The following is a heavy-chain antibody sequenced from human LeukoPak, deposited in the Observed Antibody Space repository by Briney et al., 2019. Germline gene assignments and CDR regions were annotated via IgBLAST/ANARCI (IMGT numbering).Heavy chain of an antibody. CDR2: ISGSGGST. V-gene: IGHV3-23*01. J-gene: IGHJ4*02. CDR1: GFTFSSYA. CDR3: AKVYYYDSSGYYFDAYYFDY. Sequence: GGSLRLSCAASGFTFSSYAMSWVRQAPGKGLEWVSAISGSGGSTYYADSVKGRFTISRDNSKNTLYLQMNSLRAEDTAVYYCAKVYYYDSSGYYFDAYYFDYWGQGTLVTASS. D-gene: IGHD3-22*01.